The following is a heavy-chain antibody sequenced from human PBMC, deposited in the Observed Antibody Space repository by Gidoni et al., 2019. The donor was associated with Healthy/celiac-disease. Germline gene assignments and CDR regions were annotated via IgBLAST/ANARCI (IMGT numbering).Heavy chain of an antibody. CDR2: INHSGST. Sequence: QVQLQQWGAGLLKPSETLSPTCAVYGGSFSGYYWSWIRQPPGKGLEWIGEINHSGSTNYNPSLKSRVTISVDTSKNQFSLKLSSVTAADTAVYYCARGGFGGYVVYWGQGTLVTVSS. CDR3: ARGGFGGYVVY. J-gene: IGHJ4*02. CDR1: GGSFSGYY. V-gene: IGHV4-34*01. D-gene: IGHD2-15*01.